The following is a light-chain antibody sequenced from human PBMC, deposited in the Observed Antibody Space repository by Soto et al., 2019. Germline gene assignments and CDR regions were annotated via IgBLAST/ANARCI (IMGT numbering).Light chain of an antibody. Sequence: DIQMTQSPSSLSASVGDIVTITCRASQTFNKFLNWYQQKPGKAPKRLIYAASSLQGGVPSRFSGSGSGTDFTLTISSLQPEDFATYYCQQSYRTPYTFGQGTKLEIK. CDR2: AAS. CDR3: QQSYRTPYT. V-gene: IGKV1-39*01. J-gene: IGKJ2*01. CDR1: QTFNKF.